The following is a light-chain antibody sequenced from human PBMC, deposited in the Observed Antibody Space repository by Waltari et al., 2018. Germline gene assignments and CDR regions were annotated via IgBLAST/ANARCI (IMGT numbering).Light chain of an antibody. CDR3: SSYAASNTFV. V-gene: IGLV2-8*01. J-gene: IGLJ1*01. CDR1: SSDVGGYNY. CDR2: EVS. Sequence: QSALTQPASVSGSPGQSITISCTGTSSDVGGYNYVSCYHQHPCKAPKLMIYEVSKRPAGVPDRFSGSKSGNTASLTVSGLQAEDEADYYCSSYAASNTFVVGTGTKVTVL.